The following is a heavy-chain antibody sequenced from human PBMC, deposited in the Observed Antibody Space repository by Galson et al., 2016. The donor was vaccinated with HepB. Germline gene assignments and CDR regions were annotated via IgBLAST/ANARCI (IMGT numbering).Heavy chain of an antibody. J-gene: IGHJ5*02. CDR2: INPNSGGT. CDR3: AREYDLLGYCSSTSCYGTGGFDP. D-gene: IGHD2-2*01. V-gene: IGHV1-2*04. CDR1: GYTFTGYY. Sequence: SVKVSCKASGYTFTGYYMHWVRQAPGQGLEWMGWINPNSGGTNYAQKFQGWVTMTRDTSISTAYMALSRLRSDDTAVYYCAREYDLLGYCSSTSCYGTGGFDPWGQGTLVTVSS.